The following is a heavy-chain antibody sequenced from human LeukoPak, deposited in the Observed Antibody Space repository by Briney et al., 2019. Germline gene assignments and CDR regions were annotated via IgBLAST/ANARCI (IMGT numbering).Heavy chain of an antibody. Sequence: GGSLRLSCAASGFTFINAWMSWVRQAPGKGLEWVGRIKSKADGGSTDYAAPVKGKFTCSRDDTKNTLYLQMNSLKTEDTAVYYCTADGCAGGGCFSGHYWGQGTLVTVSS. J-gene: IGHJ4*02. CDR1: GFTFINAW. CDR2: IKSKADGGST. CDR3: TADGCAGGGCFSGHY. V-gene: IGHV3-15*01. D-gene: IGHD2-15*01.